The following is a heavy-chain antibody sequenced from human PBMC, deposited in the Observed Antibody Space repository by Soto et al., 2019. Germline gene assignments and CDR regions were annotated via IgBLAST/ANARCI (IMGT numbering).Heavy chain of an antibody. CDR3: AKGPRNWGVDY. Sequence: QVQLVQSGAEVKKPGASVKVSCKASTYTFTNYDINWFRQATGQGLEWMGWMNPTNGNTDDPQNFQGKVTMTRSTSINPAYMELSGIRSDDTAAYYCAKGPRNWGVDYWGKGTLVTVSS. J-gene: IGHJ4*02. D-gene: IGHD7-27*01. V-gene: IGHV1-8*01. CDR2: MNPTNGNT. CDR1: TYTFTNYD.